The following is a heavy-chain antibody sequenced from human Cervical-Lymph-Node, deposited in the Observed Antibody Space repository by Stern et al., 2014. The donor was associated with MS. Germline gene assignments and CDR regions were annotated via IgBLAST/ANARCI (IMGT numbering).Heavy chain of an antibody. CDR2: ISADSGTT. Sequence: QDLLVQSGTEVKKPGASLIVSCKASGYTFTSYGISWVRQAPGQGLEWVGWISADSGTTKYAQNLRDRITLTRDTSTGTAYMELRTLRSEDTAVYYCARDKMHAFDYWGQGTLVSVSS. CDR3: ARDKMHAFDY. V-gene: IGHV1-18*01. CDR1: GYTFTSYG. D-gene: IGHD2-8*01. J-gene: IGHJ4*02.